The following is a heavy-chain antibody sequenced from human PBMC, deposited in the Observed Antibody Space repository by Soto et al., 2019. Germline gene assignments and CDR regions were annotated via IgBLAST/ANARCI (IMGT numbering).Heavy chain of an antibody. D-gene: IGHD1-26*01. CDR2: ISHDGSIT. J-gene: IGHJ6*03. Sequence: QVQLVESGGGVVEPGRSLRLSCAASGFTFSSYAMHWVRQAPGKGLEWVAVISHDGSITYYSDSVKGRFTMSRDNSNNTLFLQMSSLRSEDTAIYYCAKDEYWESHFYYSMDLWGRGTAVTVSS. CDR3: AKDEYWESHFYYSMDL. CDR1: GFTFSSYA. V-gene: IGHV3-30*15.